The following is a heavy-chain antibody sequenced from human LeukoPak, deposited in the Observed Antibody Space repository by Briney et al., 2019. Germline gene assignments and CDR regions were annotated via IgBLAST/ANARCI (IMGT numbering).Heavy chain of an antibody. D-gene: IGHD6-19*01. J-gene: IGHJ4*02. V-gene: IGHV3-30*03. CDR2: ISYDGSNK. Sequence: GGSLRLSCAASGFTFSSYGMHWVRQAPGKGLEWVAVISYDGSNKYYADSVKGRFTISRDNSKNTLYLQMNSLRAEDTAVYYCARDFSPYTNGWYAGYWGQGTLVTVSS. CDR3: ARDFSPYTNGWYAGY. CDR1: GFTFSSYG.